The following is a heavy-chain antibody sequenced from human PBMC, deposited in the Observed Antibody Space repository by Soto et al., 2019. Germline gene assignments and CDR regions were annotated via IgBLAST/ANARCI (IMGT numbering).Heavy chain of an antibody. CDR3: ARDLWEWNELGTVSWFDP. CDR2: ISYDGSNK. Sequence: QVQLVESGGGVVQPGRSLRLSCAASGFTFSSYAMHWVRQAPGKGLEWVAVISYDGSNKYYADSVKGRFTISRDNSKNTLYLQMNSLRAEDPAVYYCARDLWEWNELGTVSWFDPWGQGTLVTVSS. V-gene: IGHV3-30-3*01. CDR1: GFTFSSYA. J-gene: IGHJ5*02. D-gene: IGHD3-3*01.